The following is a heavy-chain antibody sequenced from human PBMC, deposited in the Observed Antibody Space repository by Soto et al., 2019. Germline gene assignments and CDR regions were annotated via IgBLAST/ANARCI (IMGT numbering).Heavy chain of an antibody. CDR2: ISPDGSEK. Sequence: LRLSCAASGFTFSSFWMDWVRQAPGKGLEWVANISPDGSEKHYVGSVKGRFTISRDNAKNSLYLQMSSLTAEGSALYYCSRSLDSWGQGTRVTVSS. J-gene: IGHJ4*02. CDR3: SRSLDS. CDR1: GFTFSSFW. V-gene: IGHV3-7*01.